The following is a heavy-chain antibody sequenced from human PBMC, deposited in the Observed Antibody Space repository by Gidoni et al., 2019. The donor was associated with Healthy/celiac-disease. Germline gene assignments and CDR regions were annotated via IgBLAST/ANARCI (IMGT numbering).Heavy chain of an antibody. J-gene: IGHJ6*03. V-gene: IGHV3-48*01. CDR1: GFTCSSYS. CDR2: ISSSSSTI. D-gene: IGHD3-10*01. Sequence: EVQLVESGGGLVQPGGSLRLSCAASGFTCSSYSMNWVRQAPGKGLEWVSYISSSSSTIYYADSVKGRFTISRDNAKNSLYLQMNSLRAEDTAVYYCARGYYYGSSYYYMDVWGKGTTVTVSS. CDR3: ARGYYYGSSYYYMDV.